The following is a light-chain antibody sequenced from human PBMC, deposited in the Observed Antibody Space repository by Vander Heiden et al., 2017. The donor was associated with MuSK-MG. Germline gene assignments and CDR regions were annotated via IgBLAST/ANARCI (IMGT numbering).Light chain of an antibody. Sequence: FQISHSPSSLSASGGDRVTITCRASQSISSYLNWYQQKPGKAPKLLIYAASSLQSGVPSRFSGSGSGTDFTLTISSLQPEDFATYYCQQSYSTPLTFGGGTKVEIK. J-gene: IGKJ4*01. V-gene: IGKV1-39*01. CDR2: AAS. CDR1: QSISSY. CDR3: QQSYSTPLT.